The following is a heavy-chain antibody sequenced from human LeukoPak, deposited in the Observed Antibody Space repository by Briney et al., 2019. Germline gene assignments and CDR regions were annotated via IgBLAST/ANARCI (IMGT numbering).Heavy chain of an antibody. CDR3: ARLYSSGWYGDY. CDR2: IYYSGST. CDR1: GGSISSYY. V-gene: IGHV4-59*01. Sequence: SETLSLTCTVSGGSISSYYRSWIRQPPGKGLEWIGYIYYSGSTNYNPSLKSRVTISVDTSKNQFSLKLSSVTAADTVVYYCARLYSSGWYGDYWGQGTLVTVSS. D-gene: IGHD6-19*01. J-gene: IGHJ4*02.